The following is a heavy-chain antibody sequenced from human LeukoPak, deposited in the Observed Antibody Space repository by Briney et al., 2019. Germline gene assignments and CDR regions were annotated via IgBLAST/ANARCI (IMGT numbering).Heavy chain of an antibody. CDR3: ARESGYYDYVWGSYLDY. D-gene: IGHD3-16*02. CDR1: GYTFTSYG. J-gene: IGHJ4*02. Sequence: ASVKVSCKASGYTFTSYGIIWVRQAPGQGLEWMGWISAYNGNTNYAQKLQGRVTMTTDTSTSTAYMELRSLRSDDTAVYYCARESGYYDYVWGSYLDYWGQGTLVTVSS. CDR2: ISAYNGNT. V-gene: IGHV1-18*01.